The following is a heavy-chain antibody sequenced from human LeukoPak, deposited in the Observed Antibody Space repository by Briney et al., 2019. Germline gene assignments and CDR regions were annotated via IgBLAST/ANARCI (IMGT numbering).Heavy chain of an antibody. CDR1: GYTFSGFY. J-gene: IGHJ4*02. V-gene: IGHV1-2*02. CDR2: INPNSGGT. Sequence: GASVKVSCKASGYTFSGFYIHWVRQAPGQGLEWMGWINPNSGGTNYAQKFQDRVTMTRDTSISTASMELSSLRSDDTAVYYCVRRAMGVWGVGEDYRGQGTLVTVFS. CDR3: VRRAMGVWGVGEDY. D-gene: IGHD2-8*01.